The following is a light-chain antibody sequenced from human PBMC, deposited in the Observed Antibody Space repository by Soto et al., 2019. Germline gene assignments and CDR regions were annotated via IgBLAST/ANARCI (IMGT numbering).Light chain of an antibody. CDR2: GAS. J-gene: IGKJ2*01. CDR1: QSVRNN. CDR3: QHYENWHLYT. Sequence: EIAMTQSPATLSVSPGERATLSCRASQSVRNNLAWYQQKPGQAPRLLIYGASTRATGIPARFSGSGSGTEFTLTISSLQSEDFAVYFCQHYENWHLYTFGQGTKVDIK. V-gene: IGKV3-15*01.